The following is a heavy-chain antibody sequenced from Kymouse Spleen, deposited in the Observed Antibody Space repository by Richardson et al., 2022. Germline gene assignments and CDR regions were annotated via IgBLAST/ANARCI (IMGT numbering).Heavy chain of an antibody. D-gene: IGHD6-6*01. V-gene: IGHV3-9*01. J-gene: IGHJ6*02. CDR2: ISWNSGSI. CDR1: GFTFDDYA. Sequence: EVQLVESGGGLVQPGRSLRLSCAASGFTFDDYAMHWVRQAPGKGLEWVSGISWNSGSIGYADSVKGRFTISRDNAKNSLYLQMNSLRAEDTALYYCAKDIAARLSYYYYYGMDVWGQGTTVTVSS. CDR3: AKDIAARLSYYYYYGMDV.